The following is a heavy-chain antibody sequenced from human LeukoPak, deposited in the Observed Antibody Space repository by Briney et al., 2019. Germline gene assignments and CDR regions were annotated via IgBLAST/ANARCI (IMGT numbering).Heavy chain of an antibody. CDR1: GGTFSSYA. D-gene: IGHD3-10*01. CDR3: ARDNGYYGSGSYSFDY. V-gene: IGHV1-69*01. CDR2: IIPIFGTA. Sequence: ASVKDSCKACGGTFSSYASSGVGQAPGRGLDGMGGIIPIFGTAHFARKFQGRVTLTADESTNTAYMELSSLRSEDTAVYYCARDNGYYGSGSYSFDYWGQGTLVTVSS. J-gene: IGHJ4*02.